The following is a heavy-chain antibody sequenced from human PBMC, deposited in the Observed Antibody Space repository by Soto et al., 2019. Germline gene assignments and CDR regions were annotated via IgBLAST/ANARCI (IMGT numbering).Heavy chain of an antibody. CDR2: IYPGDSDT. Sequence: GASMKISCKGSGYSFTSYWIGWVRQMPGKGLEWMGIIYPGDSDTRYSPSFQGQVTISADKSISTAYLQWSSLKASDTAMYYCARLAPPYYDILTGYSHYFYYGMDVWGQGTTVTVSS. J-gene: IGHJ6*02. V-gene: IGHV5-51*01. D-gene: IGHD3-9*01. CDR3: ARLAPPYYDILTGYSHYFYYGMDV. CDR1: GYSFTSYW.